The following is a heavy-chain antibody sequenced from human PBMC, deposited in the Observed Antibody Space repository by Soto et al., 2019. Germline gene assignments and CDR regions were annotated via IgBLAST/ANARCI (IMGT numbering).Heavy chain of an antibody. V-gene: IGHV4-59*01. Sequence: SETLSLTCTASGGSISSYYWSWIRQPPGKGLEWIGYIYYSGSTNYNPSLKSRVTISVDTSKNQFSLKLSSVTAADTAVYYCARDDVVVVAATPYYYGMDVWGQGTTVTVSS. D-gene: IGHD2-15*01. CDR1: GGSISSYY. J-gene: IGHJ6*02. CDR3: ARDDVVVVAATPYYYGMDV. CDR2: IYYSGST.